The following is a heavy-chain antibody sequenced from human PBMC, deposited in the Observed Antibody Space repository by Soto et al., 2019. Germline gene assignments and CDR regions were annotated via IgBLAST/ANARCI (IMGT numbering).Heavy chain of an antibody. V-gene: IGHV1-69*06. D-gene: IGHD6-6*01. CDR3: ARDAIEYSSLEDP. CDR2: IIPIFGTA. CDR1: GGTFSSYA. Sequence: SVEVSCKASGGTFSSYAISWVRQAPGQGLEWMGGIIPIFGTANYAQKFQGRVTITADKSTSTAYMELSSLRSADTAVYYCARDAIEYSSLEDPWGQGTLVTVSS. J-gene: IGHJ5*02.